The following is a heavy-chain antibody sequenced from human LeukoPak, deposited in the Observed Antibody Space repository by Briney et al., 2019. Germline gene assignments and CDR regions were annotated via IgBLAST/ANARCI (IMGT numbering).Heavy chain of an antibody. D-gene: IGHD5-18*01. CDR2: ISYDGSNK. V-gene: IGHV3-30*18. CDR3: AKDQELWLLTGMDV. CDR1: VFTFRSYG. Sequence: PGGPLRLSYAASVFTFRSYGMHGVRQAPGKGVEGVAVISYDGSNKYYADSMKGRFTISRDNSKNTLYLQMNSLRAEDTAVYYCAKDQELWLLTGMDVWGQGTTVTVSS. J-gene: IGHJ6*02.